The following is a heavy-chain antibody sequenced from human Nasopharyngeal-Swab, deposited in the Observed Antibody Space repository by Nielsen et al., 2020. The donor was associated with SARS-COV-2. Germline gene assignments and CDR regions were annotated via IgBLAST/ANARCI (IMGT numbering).Heavy chain of an antibody. V-gene: IGHV3-21*01. CDR2: VSSTSTYI. CDR1: GFTFNTYS. D-gene: IGHD6-13*01. CDR3: ARDLLSSLRAIGNWYFDL. J-gene: IGHJ2*01. Sequence: GESLKISCEASGFTFNTYSMNWVRQAPGKGLEWVSSVSSTSTYIYYADSVKGRFTISRDNAENSLYLQMNSLRAEDTAVYYCARDLLSSLRAIGNWYFDLWGRGTLVTVSS.